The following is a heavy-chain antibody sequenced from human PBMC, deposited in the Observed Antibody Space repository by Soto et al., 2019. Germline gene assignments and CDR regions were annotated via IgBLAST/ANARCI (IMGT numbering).Heavy chain of an antibody. CDR3: ARDPSYYGMDV. V-gene: IGHV1-3*05. CDR2: INAGNGNT. Sequence: QVQLVQSGAEEKKPGASVKVSCKASGYTFTSYAMHWVRQAPGQRLEWMGWINAGNGNTKYSQKFQGRVTITRDTSASTAYMELSSLRSEHTAVYYCARDPSYYGMDVWGQGTTVTVSS. CDR1: GYTFTSYA. J-gene: IGHJ6*02.